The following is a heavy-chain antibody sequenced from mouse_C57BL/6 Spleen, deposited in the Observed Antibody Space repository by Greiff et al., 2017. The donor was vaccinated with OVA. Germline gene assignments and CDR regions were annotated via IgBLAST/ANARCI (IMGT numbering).Heavy chain of an antibody. CDR3: ASLWRNAMDY. Sequence: QVQLQQSGPELVKPGASVKISCKASGYAFSSSWMNWVKQRPGKGLEWIGRIYPGDGDTNYNGKFKGKATLTADKSSSTAYMQLSSLTSEDSAVYFCASLWRNAMDYWGQGTSVTVSS. CDR2: IYPGDGDT. V-gene: IGHV1-82*01. J-gene: IGHJ4*01. CDR1: GYAFSSSW. D-gene: IGHD1-1*02.